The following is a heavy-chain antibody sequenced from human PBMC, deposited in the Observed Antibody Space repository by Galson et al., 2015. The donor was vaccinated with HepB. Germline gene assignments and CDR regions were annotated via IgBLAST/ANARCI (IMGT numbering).Heavy chain of an antibody. Sequence: SVKVSCKPYGYILSRYSISWVRQAPGQGLEWMGWIIPYNDYTSYAQKFQGIVTVTTDTSTSTVYMQLRSLRSDDTAVYYCARGWMATFGWLTLDYWGQGTLVTVSS. CDR3: ARGWMATFGWLTLDY. J-gene: IGHJ4*02. D-gene: IGHD5-24*01. CDR1: GYILSRYS. CDR2: IIPYNDYT. V-gene: IGHV1-18*01.